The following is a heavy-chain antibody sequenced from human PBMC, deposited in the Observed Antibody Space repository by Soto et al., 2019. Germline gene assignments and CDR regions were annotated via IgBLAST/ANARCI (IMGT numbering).Heavy chain of an antibody. Sequence: QVQLQQWGAGLLKPSETLSLTCAVYGGSFSGYYWSWIRQPPGKGLEWIGEINHSGSTNYNPSLKSRATISVDTSKNQFSLKLSSVTAADTAGYYCARGGSGWYGHGYWGQGNLVTVSS. CDR2: INHSGST. D-gene: IGHD6-19*01. CDR1: GGSFSGYY. CDR3: ARGGSGWYGHGY. J-gene: IGHJ4*02. V-gene: IGHV4-34*01.